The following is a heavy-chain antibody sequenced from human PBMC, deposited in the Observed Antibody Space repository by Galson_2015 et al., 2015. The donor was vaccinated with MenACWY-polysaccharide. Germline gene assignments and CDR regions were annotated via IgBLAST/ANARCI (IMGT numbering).Heavy chain of an antibody. CDR2: ISSSGSTV. V-gene: IGHV3-11*01. CDR1: GFTFSDYY. CDR3: ERGGGGGGYCSSTSCRGAFDI. D-gene: IGHD2-2*01. J-gene: IGHJ3*02. Sequence: SLRLCCAASGFTFSDYYMTWIRQAPGKGLDWVSYISSSGSTVDYADSGRGRFTISRDNPQNSLYLQMSSPRAEDTDLYYCERGGGGGGYCSSTSCRGAFDIWGQGTVVTVSS.